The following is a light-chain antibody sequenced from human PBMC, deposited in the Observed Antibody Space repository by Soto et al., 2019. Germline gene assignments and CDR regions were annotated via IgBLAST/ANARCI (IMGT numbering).Light chain of an antibody. CDR2: DAS. J-gene: IGKJ5*01. CDR1: QSVSSNY. V-gene: IGKV3-20*01. CDR3: QQYGSSPPIT. Sequence: EIVLTQSPGSLALSPGERATLSCRASQSVSSNYLAWYQQKPGQAPRLLIYDASSRATGIPDRFSGSGSGTDFTLTISRLEPEDFAVYYCQQYGSSPPITFGHGTRLEIK.